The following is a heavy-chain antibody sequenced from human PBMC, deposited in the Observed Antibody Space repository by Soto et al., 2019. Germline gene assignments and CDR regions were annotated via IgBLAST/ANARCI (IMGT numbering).Heavy chain of an antibody. J-gene: IGHJ3*01. CDR2: LYDVDGS. Sequence: DVQLVESGGGLSQPGESLRLSCAAFGLTISGKKYVAWVRQAPGKGLEWVSALYDVDGSFYADSVTGRFTTSSDSSKTTVYLQMNDLRPDDTAVYYCATWHEREHAFDVWGQGTTATISS. D-gene: IGHD1-1*01. CDR3: ATWHEREHAFDV. CDR1: GLTISGKKY. V-gene: IGHV3-53*01.